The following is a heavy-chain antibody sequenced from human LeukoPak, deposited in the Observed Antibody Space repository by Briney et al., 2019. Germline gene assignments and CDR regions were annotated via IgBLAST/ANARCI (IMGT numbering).Heavy chain of an antibody. J-gene: IGHJ5*02. D-gene: IGHD3-9*01. CDR1: GYSISSGYF. CDR2: FYHSGST. V-gene: IGHV4-38-2*02. CDR3: ASVGDTYYDILTGQNQNWFDP. Sequence: PSETLPLTCTVSGYSISSGYFWGWIRQPPGKGLEWIGSFYHSGSTYYNPSLKSRVTISVDTSKNQFSLKLSSVTAADTAVYYCASVGDTYYDILTGQNQNWFDPWGQGTLVTVSS.